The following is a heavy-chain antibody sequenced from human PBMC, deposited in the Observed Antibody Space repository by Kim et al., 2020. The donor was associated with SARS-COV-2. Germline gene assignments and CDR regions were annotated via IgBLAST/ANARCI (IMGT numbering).Heavy chain of an antibody. V-gene: IGHV3-23*01. Sequence: GGSLRLSGAAYGFKFKTTAMPWDRHAPGKGLEWASTLTGLPGGGGSTFYAHSVMGRVTIPRDNSKNILYLNMSSLRADDTAIYFCAKEIDNNYHVGGLAPPWVFGHRGQGTLVTVSS. CDR2: LTGLPGGGGST. CDR3: AKEIDNNYHVGGLAPPWVFGH. CDR1: GFKFKTTA. D-gene: IGHD2-15*01. J-gene: IGHJ4*02.